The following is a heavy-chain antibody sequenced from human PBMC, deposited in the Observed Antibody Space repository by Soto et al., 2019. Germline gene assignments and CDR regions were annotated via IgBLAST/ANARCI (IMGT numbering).Heavy chain of an antibody. D-gene: IGHD3-22*01. CDR3: ARDDSSGSYYYYGMDV. Sequence: ASVKVSCKASGYTFTSYGISWVRQAPGQGLEWMGWISAYNGNTNYAQKLQGRVTMTTDTSTSTAYMELGSLRSDDTAVYYCARDDSSGSYYYYGMDVWGQGTTVTVSS. CDR2: ISAYNGNT. CDR1: GYTFTSYG. J-gene: IGHJ6*02. V-gene: IGHV1-18*01.